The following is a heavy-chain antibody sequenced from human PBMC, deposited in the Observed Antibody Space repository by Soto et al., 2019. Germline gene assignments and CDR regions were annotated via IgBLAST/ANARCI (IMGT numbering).Heavy chain of an antibody. J-gene: IGHJ4*02. CDR3: ARDVYYYDSSGYWYYFDY. CDR2: ISYDGSNK. V-gene: IGHV3-30-3*01. D-gene: IGHD3-22*01. Sequence: QVQLVESGGGVVQPGRSLRLSCVASGFTFSSYAMHWVRQAPGKGLEWVAVISYDGSNKYYADSVKGRFTISRDNSKNTXXLKMNSLRAEDTAVYYCARDVYYYDSSGYWYYFDYWGQGTLVTVSS. CDR1: GFTFSSYA.